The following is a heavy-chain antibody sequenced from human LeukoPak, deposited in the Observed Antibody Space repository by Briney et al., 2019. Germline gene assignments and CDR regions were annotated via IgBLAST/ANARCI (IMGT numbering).Heavy chain of an antibody. J-gene: IGHJ4*02. CDR1: GGSISSSSYY. CDR2: IYYSGST. D-gene: IGHD2-15*01. Sequence: SETLSLTCTVSGGSISSSSYYWGWIRQPPGKGLEWIGSIYYSGSTYYNPSLKSRVTISVDTSKNQFSLKLSSVTAADTAVYYCARDPGDGGSDYWGQGTLVTVSS. CDR3: ARDPGDGGSDY. V-gene: IGHV4-39*07.